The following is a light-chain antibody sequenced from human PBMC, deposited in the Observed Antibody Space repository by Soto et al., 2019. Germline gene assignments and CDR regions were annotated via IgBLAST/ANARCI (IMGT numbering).Light chain of an antibody. CDR3: AAWDDSLNEYV. Sequence: VLAQAPSVSGTPGQRVTITCSGSSSNIGRNSVNWYQHLPGTAPKLLTHGNNHRPSGVPDRFSGSKSGTSASLAISGLQPEDEADYCCAAWDDSLNEYVFGDGTKVTVL. V-gene: IGLV1-44*01. CDR1: SSNIGRNS. J-gene: IGLJ1*01. CDR2: GNN.